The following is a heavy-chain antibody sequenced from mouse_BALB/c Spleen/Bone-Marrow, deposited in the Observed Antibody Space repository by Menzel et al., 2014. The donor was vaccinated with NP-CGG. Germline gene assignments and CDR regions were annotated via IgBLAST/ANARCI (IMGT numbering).Heavy chain of an antibody. CDR1: GFTFTDYY. CDR2: IRNKAYGYTT. J-gene: IGHJ2*01. V-gene: IGHV7-3*02. Sequence: EVKLVESGGGLVQPGGSLRLSCATSGFTFTDYYMNWVRQPPGKALEWLAFIRNKAYGYTTEYSASVKGRFTTSRDNSQNILYLQMNTLRAEDSATYYCARDMGGLLFDSWGQGTTLSVSS. CDR3: ARDMGGLLFDS. D-gene: IGHD1-1*01.